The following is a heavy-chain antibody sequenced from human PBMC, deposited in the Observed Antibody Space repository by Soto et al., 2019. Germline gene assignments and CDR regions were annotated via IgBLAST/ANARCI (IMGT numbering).Heavy chain of an antibody. CDR3: ARSYCSGGSCLGYDAFDM. Sequence: EVQLVESGGGLVQPGGSLRVSCAASGFTFSNYWVHWVRQAPGKGLVWVSRIYNDGSSTSYADSVKGRFTISRDNAKNTLYLQMNSLRAEDTAVYYCARSYCSGGSCLGYDAFDMWGQGTMVTVSS. V-gene: IGHV3-74*01. CDR1: GFTFSNYW. J-gene: IGHJ3*02. CDR2: IYNDGSST. D-gene: IGHD2-15*01.